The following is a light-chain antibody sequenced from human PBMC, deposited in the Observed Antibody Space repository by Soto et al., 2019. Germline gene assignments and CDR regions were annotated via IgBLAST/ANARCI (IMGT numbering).Light chain of an antibody. Sequence: DIQLTQSPSSLSASLGDRVTISCRASQLINGYLNWYQQKPGKAPRLLIYDASSLESGVPSRFSGSGSGTEFTLTISSLQPDDFATYYCQQYNSYTALTFGGGTKV. J-gene: IGKJ4*01. CDR1: QLINGY. CDR3: QQYNSYTALT. CDR2: DAS. V-gene: IGKV1-5*01.